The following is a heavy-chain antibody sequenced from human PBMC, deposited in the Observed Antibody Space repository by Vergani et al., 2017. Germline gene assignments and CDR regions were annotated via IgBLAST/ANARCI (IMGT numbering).Heavy chain of an antibody. CDR3: ARGPHDILTGYYRFVDY. Sequence: QVQLQESGPGLVKPSQTLSLTCTVSGGSISSGSYYWSWIRQPAGKGLEWIGRIYTSGSTNYNPSLKSRVTISVDKSKNQFSLKLSSVTAADTAVYYCARGPHDILTGYYRFVDYWGQGTLVTVSS. CDR2: IYTSGST. V-gene: IGHV4-61*02. J-gene: IGHJ4*02. D-gene: IGHD3-9*01. CDR1: GGSISSGSYY.